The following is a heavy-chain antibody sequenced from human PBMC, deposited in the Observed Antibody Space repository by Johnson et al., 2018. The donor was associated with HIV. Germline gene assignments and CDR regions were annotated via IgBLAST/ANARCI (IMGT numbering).Heavy chain of an antibody. D-gene: IGHD2-2*01. CDR3: AREGGDCSSTSCYQDAFDI. J-gene: IGHJ3*02. CDR2: IYSGGTT. CDR1: GFSVSSNY. V-gene: IGHV3-66*01. Sequence: VLLVESGGDLVQPGGSLRLSCAASGFSVSSNYMSWVRQAPGKGLEWVSVIYSGGTTYHADSVKGRFTISRDNSKNTLYLQMNSLRADDTAVYYCAREGGDCSSTSCYQDAFDIWGQGTMVTVSS.